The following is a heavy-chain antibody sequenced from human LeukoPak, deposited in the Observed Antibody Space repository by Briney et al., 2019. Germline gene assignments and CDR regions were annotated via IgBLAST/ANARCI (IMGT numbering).Heavy chain of an antibody. CDR3: ARWVSCSGGSCYSVGIDY. J-gene: IGHJ4*02. Sequence: PSETLSLTCAVYGGSFSGYYWSWIRQPPGKGLEWIGEINHSGSTNYNPSLKSRVTISVDTSKNQFSLKLSSVTAADTAVYYCARWVSCSGGSCYSVGIDYWGQGTLVTVSS. CDR1: GGSFSGYY. CDR2: INHSGST. D-gene: IGHD2-15*01. V-gene: IGHV4-34*01.